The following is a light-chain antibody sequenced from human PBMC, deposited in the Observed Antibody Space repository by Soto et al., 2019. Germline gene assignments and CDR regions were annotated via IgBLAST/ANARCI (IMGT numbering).Light chain of an antibody. Sequence: DVQMTQSPSTLSASVGDRVTITCLASDSISTWLAWFQQRPGKAPKLLIYKASTLESGVPPRFSGRGSGREFTLTISSLEPDDFATYYCQHYTSYSRTFGQGTKVDIK. CDR3: QHYTSYSRT. J-gene: IGKJ1*01. CDR2: KAS. V-gene: IGKV1-5*03. CDR1: DSISTW.